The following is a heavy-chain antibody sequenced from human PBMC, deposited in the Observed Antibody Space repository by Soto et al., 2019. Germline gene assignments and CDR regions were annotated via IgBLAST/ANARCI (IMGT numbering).Heavy chain of an antibody. Sequence: ASVKVSCKASGYTFTSYGISWVRQAPGQGLEWMGWISAYNGNTNYAQKLQGRVTMTTDTSTSTAYMELRSLRSDDTAVYYCAITYSNYTLLEIGYWGQGTLVTVSS. V-gene: IGHV1-18*01. CDR2: ISAYNGNT. CDR3: AITYSNYTLLEIGY. J-gene: IGHJ4*02. CDR1: GYTFTSYG. D-gene: IGHD4-4*01.